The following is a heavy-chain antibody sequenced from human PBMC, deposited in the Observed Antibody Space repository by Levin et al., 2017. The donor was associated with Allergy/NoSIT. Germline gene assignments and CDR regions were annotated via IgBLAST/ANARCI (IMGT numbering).Heavy chain of an antibody. D-gene: IGHD2-21*02. J-gene: IGHJ4*02. Sequence: PGGSLRLSCAASGFTFSSYAMHWVRQAPGKGLEWVAVISYDGSNKYYADSVKGRFTISRDNSKNTLYLQMNSLRAEDTAVYYCASLVVVTATNPVYWGQGTLVTVSS. CDR3: ASLVVVTATNPVY. CDR2: ISYDGSNK. CDR1: GFTFSSYA. V-gene: IGHV3-30*04.